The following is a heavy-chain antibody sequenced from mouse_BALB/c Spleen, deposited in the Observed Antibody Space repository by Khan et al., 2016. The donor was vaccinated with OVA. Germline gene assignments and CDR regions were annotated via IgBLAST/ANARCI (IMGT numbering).Heavy chain of an antibody. D-gene: IGHD2-14*01. V-gene: IGHV1-18*01. CDR1: GYTFTDYN. J-gene: IGHJ2*01. Sequence: VQLQQSGPELVKPGASVKIPCKASGYTFTDYNMDWVKQSHGKSLEWIGDINPNNGGTIYNQKFKGKATLTVDKSSNTAYMELRSLTSEDTAVYYCKRKEDRYDGDFDYWGQGTTLTVSS. CDR3: KRKEDRYDGDFDY. CDR2: INPNNGGT.